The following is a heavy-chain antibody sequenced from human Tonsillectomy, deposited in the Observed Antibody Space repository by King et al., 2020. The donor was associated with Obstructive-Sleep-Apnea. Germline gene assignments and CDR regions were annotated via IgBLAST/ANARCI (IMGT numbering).Heavy chain of an antibody. Sequence: QLQESGPGLVKPSETLSLTCGVSGGSINSHYWSWIRQPPGKGLEYIGYIYYTGSTNSNPSLKSRVTISVDTSKNQFSLKLTPVTAADTAVYYCARYDDFRHYALDVWGQGTTVTVSS. CDR1: GGSINSHY. CDR3: ARYDDFRHYALDV. D-gene: IGHD3-3*01. CDR2: IYYTGST. J-gene: IGHJ6*02. V-gene: IGHV4-59*08.